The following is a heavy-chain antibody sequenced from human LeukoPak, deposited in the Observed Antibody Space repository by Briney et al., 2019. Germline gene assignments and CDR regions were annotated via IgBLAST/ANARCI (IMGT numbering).Heavy chain of an antibody. CDR1: GFTFSSYS. CDR3: ARASSWNYDPGYYGMDV. CDR2: ISSSSSYI. D-gene: IGHD1-7*01. Sequence: PGGSLRLSCAASGFTFSSYSMNWVRQAPGKGLEWVSSISSSSSYIYYADSVKGRFTISRDNAKNSLYLQMNSLRAEDTAVYYCARASSWNYDPGYYGMDVWGQGTTVTVSS. J-gene: IGHJ6*02. V-gene: IGHV3-21*01.